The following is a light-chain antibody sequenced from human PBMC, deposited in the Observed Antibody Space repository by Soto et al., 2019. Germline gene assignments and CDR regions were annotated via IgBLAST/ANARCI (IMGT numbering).Light chain of an antibody. CDR3: QQYGSPQGHT. J-gene: IGKJ2*01. CDR1: QSVSSSY. CDR2: GAS. Sequence: EIVLTQSPGTLSLSPGERATLSCRASQSVSSSYLAWYQQKPGQAPRLLIYGASSRATGIPDRFSGSGSGTDFTLTISRLEPEDFAVYYCQQYGSPQGHTFGQGTKLEIK. V-gene: IGKV3-20*01.